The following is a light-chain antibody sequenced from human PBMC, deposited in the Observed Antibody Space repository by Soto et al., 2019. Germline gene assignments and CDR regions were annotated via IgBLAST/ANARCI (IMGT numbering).Light chain of an antibody. CDR2: DAT. CDR3: QQSFVTPRT. Sequence: DIQMTQSPSSLSTSVGDRVTITCRASQNIRSYLNWYQHKSGEVPKLLIFDATTLQTGVPSRFSGSGSGTDFTLTIRSLQPEDFATYYCQQSFVTPRTFGQGTKVDIK. CDR1: QNIRSY. J-gene: IGKJ1*01. V-gene: IGKV1-39*01.